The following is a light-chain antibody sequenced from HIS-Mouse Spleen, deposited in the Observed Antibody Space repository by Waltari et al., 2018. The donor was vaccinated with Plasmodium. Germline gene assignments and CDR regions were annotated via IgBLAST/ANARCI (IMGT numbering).Light chain of an antibody. Sequence: DIVMTQSPDSLAVSLGERATINCKSSQSVLYSSNNKNYLDWYQQKPGQPPKVLIYWASTRESGVPDRVSGSGSGTDFTLTISSLQAEDVAVYYCQQYYSTPWTFGQGTKVEIK. CDR1: QSVLYSSNNKNY. J-gene: IGKJ1*01. CDR3: QQYYSTPWT. CDR2: WAS. V-gene: IGKV4-1*01.